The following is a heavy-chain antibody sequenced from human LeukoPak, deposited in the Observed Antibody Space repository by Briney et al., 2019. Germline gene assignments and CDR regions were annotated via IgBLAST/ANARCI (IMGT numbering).Heavy chain of an antibody. CDR2: IYPGDSDT. J-gene: IGHJ5*02. V-gene: IGHV5-51*01. D-gene: IGHD6-13*01. Sequence: GESLKISCKGSGYSFTTYWIGWVRQMPGKGLEWMGVIYPGDSDTRYSPSFQGQVTISADKSIRTAYLQWSSLRASDTAMYYCARAYGYSSSWYNPWGQGTLVTVSS. CDR1: GYSFTTYW. CDR3: ARAYGYSSSWYNP.